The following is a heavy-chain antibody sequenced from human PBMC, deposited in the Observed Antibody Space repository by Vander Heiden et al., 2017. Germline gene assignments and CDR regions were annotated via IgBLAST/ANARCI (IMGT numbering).Heavy chain of an antibody. Sequence: EVPLVESGGGLVKPGGSLRLSCAASGFTFSSYSMNWVRQAPGKGLEWVSSISSSSSYIYYADSVKGRFTISRDNAKNSLYLQMNSLRAEDTAVYYCARDIVSSGGSSTWYYGMDVWGQGTTVTVSS. D-gene: IGHD1-26*01. CDR3: ARDIVSSGGSSTWYYGMDV. CDR2: ISSSSSYI. J-gene: IGHJ6*02. CDR1: GFTFSSYS. V-gene: IGHV3-21*01.